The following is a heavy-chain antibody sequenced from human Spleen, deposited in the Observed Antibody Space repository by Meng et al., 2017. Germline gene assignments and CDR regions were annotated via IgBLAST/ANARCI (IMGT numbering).Heavy chain of an antibody. D-gene: IGHD6-19*01. CDR1: GFTFSSYE. V-gene: IGHV3-23*01. J-gene: IGHJ4*02. CDR3: AKTNSYSSGWYGYYFDY. Sequence: GESLKISCAASGFTFSSYEMNWVRQAPGKGLEWVSDISGSSGSTNYADSVKGRFTISRDNSKNTLYLEMDSLRVADTAVYYCAKTNSYSSGWYGYYFDYWGQGTLVTVSS. CDR2: ISGSSGST.